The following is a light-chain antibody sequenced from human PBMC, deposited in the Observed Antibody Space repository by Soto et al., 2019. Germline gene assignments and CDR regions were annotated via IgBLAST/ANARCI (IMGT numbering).Light chain of an antibody. J-gene: IGKJ1*01. CDR3: QQGNGFPWT. V-gene: IGKV1-12*02. CDR2: AAS. Sequence: DIQMTQSPSSVSASVGDRVTITCRASQGINSWLAWYQQKAGKAPNLLIYAASSLQSGVPSRFSGSGSRTDFTLTINSLQPEDSASYYCQQGNGFPWTFGQGTKVEIK. CDR1: QGINSW.